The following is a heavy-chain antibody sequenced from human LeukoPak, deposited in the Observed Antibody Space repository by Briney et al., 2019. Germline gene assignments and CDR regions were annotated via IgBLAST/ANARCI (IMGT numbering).Heavy chain of an antibody. D-gene: IGHD6-13*01. Sequence: GESLKISCKGSGYTFTSYWIGWVRQMPGKGLEWMGIIYPGDSDTRYSPSFQGQVTISADKSISTAYLQWSSLKASDTSMYSCARHSSGYSSNLDFWGQGTLLTVSS. CDR3: ARHSSGYSSNLDF. CDR2: IYPGDSDT. V-gene: IGHV5-51*01. CDR1: GYTFTSYW. J-gene: IGHJ4*02.